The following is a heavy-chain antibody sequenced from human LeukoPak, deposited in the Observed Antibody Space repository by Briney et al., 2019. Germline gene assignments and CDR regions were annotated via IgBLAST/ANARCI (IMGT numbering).Heavy chain of an antibody. CDR1: GFNFYHAW. CDR3: VGRPWNFDY. V-gene: IGHV3-15*05. J-gene: IGHJ4*02. Sequence: GGSLTLSCAASGFNFYHAWMTWVRQAPGKGLEWVGRIKSKNDGGTTDFAAPVKGRFTISRDDSKRMMFLEMNGLKTEDTAVYYCVGRPWNFDYWGQGTLVTVSS. CDR2: IKSKNDGGTT. D-gene: IGHD1-1*01.